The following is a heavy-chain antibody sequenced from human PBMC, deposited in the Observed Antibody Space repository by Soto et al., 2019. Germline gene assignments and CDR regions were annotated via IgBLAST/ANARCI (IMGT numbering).Heavy chain of an antibody. V-gene: IGHV3-33*01. D-gene: IGHD1-26*01. CDR2: IWFDGSKK. J-gene: IGHJ6*02. Sequence: QVQLVESGGGVVQPGRSLRLSCAASGFTFSSYGIHWVRQAPGKGLEWVALIWFDGSKKYYVDSVKGRFAVSRDNSKNTLYLQMNSLRVEDTDGYYCARYRLLPNGAGMDRWGQCTTVT. CDR3: ARYRLLPNGAGMDR. CDR1: GFTFSSYG.